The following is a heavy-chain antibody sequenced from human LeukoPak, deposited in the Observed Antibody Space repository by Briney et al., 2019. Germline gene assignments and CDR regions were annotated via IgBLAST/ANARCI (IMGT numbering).Heavy chain of an antibody. Sequence: PSETLSLTCTVSGDSISSHYWNWIRQPPGKGLEWIGYIYYTGDTNYNPSLASRVTMSVDTPKTQFSLKLRSVTAADTAVYYCARLAYRGPAVADFDCWGQGILVTVSS. CDR1: GDSISSHY. J-gene: IGHJ4*02. CDR2: IYYTGDT. D-gene: IGHD6-19*01. V-gene: IGHV4-59*08. CDR3: ARLAYRGPAVADFDC.